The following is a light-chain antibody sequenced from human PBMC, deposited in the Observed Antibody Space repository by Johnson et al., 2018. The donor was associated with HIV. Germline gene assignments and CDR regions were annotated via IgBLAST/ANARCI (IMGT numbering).Light chain of an antibody. CDR1: SSNIGSNT. V-gene: IGLV1-44*01. J-gene: IGLJ1*01. CDR3: GTWDSSLSAGPYV. CDR2: RNN. Sequence: QSVLTQPPSASGTPGQRVTISCSGSSSNIGSNTVNWYQQLPGTAPKLLIYRNNQRPSGVPDRFSGSKSGTSASLAISGLQAEDEADYYCGTWDSSLSAGPYVFGTGTKVTVL.